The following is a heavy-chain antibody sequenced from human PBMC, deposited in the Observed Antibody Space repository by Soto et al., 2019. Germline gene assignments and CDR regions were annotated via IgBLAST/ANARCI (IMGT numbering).Heavy chain of an antibody. Sequence: PGGSLRLSCAASGFTFSSYLMHWVRQAPGKGLVWVSRINSDGSSTSYADSVKGRFTISRDNAKNTLYLQMNSLRAEDTAVYYWARGGGAYSSSWYRFDYYYYYMDVWGKATTVTVSS. CDR3: ARGGGAYSSSWYRFDYYYYYMDV. D-gene: IGHD6-13*01. J-gene: IGHJ6*03. CDR1: GFTFSSYL. V-gene: IGHV3-74*01. CDR2: INSDGSST.